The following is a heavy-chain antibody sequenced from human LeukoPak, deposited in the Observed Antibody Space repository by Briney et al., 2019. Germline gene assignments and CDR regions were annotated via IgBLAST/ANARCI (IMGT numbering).Heavy chain of an antibody. D-gene: IGHD4-23*01. J-gene: IGHJ4*02. CDR1: GFSFSDYG. CDR2: IRYDGSNK. Sequence: GGSLRLSCAASGFSFSDYGMHWVRQAPGKGLEWVAFIRYDGSNKYYADSVKGRFTISRDNSKNTLYLQMNSLRAEDTAVYYCAKDHDYGGNSEAYFDYWGQGTLVTVSS. V-gene: IGHV3-30*02. CDR3: AKDHDYGGNSEAYFDY.